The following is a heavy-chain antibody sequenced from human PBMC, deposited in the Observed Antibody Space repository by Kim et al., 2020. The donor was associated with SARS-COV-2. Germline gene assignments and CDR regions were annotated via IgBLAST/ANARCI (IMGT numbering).Heavy chain of an antibody. J-gene: IGHJ5*02. D-gene: IGHD3-22*01. CDR1: GGSVSSGSYY. Sequence: SETLSLTCTVSGGSVSSGSYYWSWIRQPPGKGLEWIGSIYYSGSTNYNPSLKSRVTISVDTSKNQFSLKLSAVTAAATAVYYCAREGYYYDSSGYYPKGTWFDPWGQGNLVTVSS. V-gene: IGHV4-61*01. CDR2: IYYSGST. CDR3: AREGYYYDSSGYYPKGTWFDP.